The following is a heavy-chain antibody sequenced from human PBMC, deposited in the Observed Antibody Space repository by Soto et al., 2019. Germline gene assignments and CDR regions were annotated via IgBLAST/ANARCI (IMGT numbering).Heavy chain of an antibody. J-gene: IGHJ2*01. V-gene: IGHV1-2*04. D-gene: IGHD1-26*01. CDR1: GYTFTGYY. Sequence: QVQLVQSGAEVKKPGASLRVSCHASGYTFTGYYIHWVRQAPGQGLEWMGWINPHTGGTNYAQNFQGWVTMTRDTXXNTTYMELSRLKSDDAAVYYCAREGKGYSGRYFDLWGRGTLLTVSA. CDR3: AREGKGYSGRYFDL. CDR2: INPHTGGT.